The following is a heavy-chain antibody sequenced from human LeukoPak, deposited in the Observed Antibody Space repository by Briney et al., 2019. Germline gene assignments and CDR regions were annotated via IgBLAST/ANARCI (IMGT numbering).Heavy chain of an antibody. Sequence: GESLKISCKGSGYSFTTYWIAWVRQMPGKGLEWMGSIYPGDSGTRYSPSFQGQVTISADKSINTAFLQWSSLKASDTGMYYCARHASTVGNWFDPWGQGNLVTVSS. V-gene: IGHV5-51*01. CDR3: ARHASTVGNWFDP. CDR1: GYSFTTYW. J-gene: IGHJ5*02. D-gene: IGHD1-26*01. CDR2: IYPGDSGT.